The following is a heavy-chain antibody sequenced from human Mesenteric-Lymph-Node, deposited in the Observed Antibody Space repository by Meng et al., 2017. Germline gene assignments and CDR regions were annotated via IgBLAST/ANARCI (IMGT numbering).Heavy chain of an antibody. Sequence: GESLKISCAASGFTFDDYGMSWVRQAPGKGLEWVSSISSSSSYIYYADSVKGRFTISRDNAKNSLYLQMNSLRAEDTTVYYCARDLYFDVGIAVAGRYYYYYGMDVWGQGTTVTVSS. CDR2: ISSSSSYI. CDR1: GFTFDDYG. J-gene: IGHJ6*02. CDR3: ARDLYFDVGIAVAGRYYYYYGMDV. D-gene: IGHD6-19*01. V-gene: IGHV3-21*01.